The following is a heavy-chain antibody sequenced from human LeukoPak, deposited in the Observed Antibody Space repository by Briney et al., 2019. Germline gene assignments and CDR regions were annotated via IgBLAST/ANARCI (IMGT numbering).Heavy chain of an antibody. D-gene: IGHD4-17*01. CDR1: GYTFTRYT. J-gene: IGHJ6*02. V-gene: IGHV7-4-1*02. Sequence: ASVKVSCKTSGYTFTRYTMNWVRQAPGHGLAWMGWINTYSGNPTYAQGFTGRFVFPLDTSVSTAYLQISSLKAEDTAVYYCARDGDYGVDVWGQGTTVTVSS. CDR3: ARDGDYGVDV. CDR2: INTYSGNP.